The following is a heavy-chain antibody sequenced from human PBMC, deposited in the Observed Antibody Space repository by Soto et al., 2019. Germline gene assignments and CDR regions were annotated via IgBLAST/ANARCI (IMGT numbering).Heavy chain of an antibody. CDR1: GYTLTSYG. CDR2: ISAYNGNT. Sequence: ASVKVSCKASGYTLTSYGISWVRQAPGQGLEWMGWISAYNGNTNYAQKLQGRVTMTTDTSTSTAYMELRSLRSDDTAVYYCARGPITIFGVDPIDYGMDVWGQGTTVTVSS. CDR3: ARGPITIFGVDPIDYGMDV. J-gene: IGHJ6*02. V-gene: IGHV1-18*04. D-gene: IGHD3-3*01.